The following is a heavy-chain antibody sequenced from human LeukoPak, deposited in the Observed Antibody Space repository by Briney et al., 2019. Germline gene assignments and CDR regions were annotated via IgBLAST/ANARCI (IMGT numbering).Heavy chain of an antibody. V-gene: IGHV4-59*08. J-gene: IGHJ4*02. Sequence: SETLSLTCTVSGGSITGYYWSWIRQPPGKGLEWIGYIYYSGSTNYNPSLKSRVTISVDTSKNQFSLKLGSVTAADTAVYYCVRRASRYSSSYYDYWGQGTLVTVSS. CDR3: VRRASRYSSSYYDY. CDR1: GGSITGYY. CDR2: IYYSGST. D-gene: IGHD6-13*01.